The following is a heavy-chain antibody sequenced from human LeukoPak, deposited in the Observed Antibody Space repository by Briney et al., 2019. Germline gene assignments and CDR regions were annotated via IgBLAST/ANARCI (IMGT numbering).Heavy chain of an antibody. CDR1: GGSISSYY. D-gene: IGHD1-7*01. V-gene: IGHV4-59*08. Sequence: SETLSLTCTVSGGSISSYYWSWIRQPPGKGLEWIGYIYHSGSTYYNPSLKSRVTISVDRSKNQFSLKLSSVTAADTAVYYCARQELPGEHFDYWGQGTLVTVSS. CDR3: ARQELPGEHFDY. J-gene: IGHJ4*02. CDR2: IYHSGST.